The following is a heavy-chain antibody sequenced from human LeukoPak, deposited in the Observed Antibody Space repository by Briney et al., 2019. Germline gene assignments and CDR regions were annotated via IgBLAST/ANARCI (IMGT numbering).Heavy chain of an antibody. J-gene: IGHJ6*04. Sequence: SQTLSLTCAVSGGSISSGGYSWSWIRQPPGKGLEWIGYIYHSGSTYYNLSLKSRVTISVDRSKNQFSLKLSSVTAADTAVYYCARRLGDYQVDVWGKGTTVTVSS. CDR2: IYHSGST. CDR3: ARRLGDYQVDV. V-gene: IGHV4-30-2*01. D-gene: IGHD4-17*01. CDR1: GGSISSGGYS.